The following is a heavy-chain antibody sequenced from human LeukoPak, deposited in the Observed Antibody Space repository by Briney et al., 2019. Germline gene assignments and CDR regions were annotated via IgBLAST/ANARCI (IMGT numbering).Heavy chain of an antibody. CDR3: AKERGETVAGTVYFQH. D-gene: IGHD6-19*01. CDR1: GFTFSSYG. Sequence: GGSLRLSCAASGFTFSSYGMHWVRQAPGKGLEWVAVISYDGSNNYADSVKGRFTISRDNSKNTLYLQMKSLRAEDTAVYYRAKERGETVAGTVYFQHWGQGTLVTVSS. CDR2: ISYDGSN. V-gene: IGHV3-30*18. J-gene: IGHJ1*01.